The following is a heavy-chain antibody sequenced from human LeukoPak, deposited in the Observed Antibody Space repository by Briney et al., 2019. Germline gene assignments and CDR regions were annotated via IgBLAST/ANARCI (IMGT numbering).Heavy chain of an antibody. D-gene: IGHD4-17*01. CDR2: INPNSGGT. CDR1: GYTFTRYY. Sequence: ASVKVSCKASGYTFTRYYMHWVRQAPGQGLEWMGWINPNSGGTNYAQNLQGRVTMTRDTSISTAYMELSRLRSDDTAVYYCARDITTVTTGWYFDLWGRGTLLTVPS. CDR3: ARDITTVTTGWYFDL. J-gene: IGHJ2*01. V-gene: IGHV1-2*02.